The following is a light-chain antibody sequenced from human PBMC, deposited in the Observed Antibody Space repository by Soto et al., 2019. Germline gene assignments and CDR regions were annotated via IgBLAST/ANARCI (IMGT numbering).Light chain of an antibody. V-gene: IGKV3-15*01. Sequence: EIVMTQSPATLSVSPGERATLSCRASQSVRNNLAWYQQKPGQAPRLLIYGASTRATAIPARFSGSGSETEFTLTISSLQSEDSAVYYCQQYNNWPPWTFGQGTKVDI. CDR1: QSVRNN. CDR3: QQYNNWPPWT. CDR2: GAS. J-gene: IGKJ1*01.